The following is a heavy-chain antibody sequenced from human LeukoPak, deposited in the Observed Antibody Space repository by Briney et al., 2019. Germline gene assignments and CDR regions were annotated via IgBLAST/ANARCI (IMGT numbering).Heavy chain of an antibody. CDR3: ARSSPDSESIATPYYFDY. Sequence: SVKVSCKASGSTFSSYTISWVRQAPGQGLEWMGRIIPILGIANYAQKFQGRVTITADKSTSTAYMELSSLRSEDTAVYYCARSSPDSESIATPYYFDYWGQGTLVTVSS. J-gene: IGHJ4*02. D-gene: IGHD6-6*01. CDR1: GSTFSSYT. CDR2: IIPILGIA. V-gene: IGHV1-69*02.